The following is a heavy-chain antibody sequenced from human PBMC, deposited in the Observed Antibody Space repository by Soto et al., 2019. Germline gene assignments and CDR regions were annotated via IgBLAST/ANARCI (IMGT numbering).Heavy chain of an antibody. V-gene: IGHV3-48*01. J-gene: IGHJ5*01. CDR2: ISSSRSTI. Sequence: EVQLVESGGGLVQPGGSLRLSCAASGFTFSSYSMNWVRQAPGKGLEWVSYISSSRSTIYYADSVKGRFTISRDNAKNSLYLQMNSLRAEDTAVYYCARDCPGSSTTCYGNEWFDSWGQGPLVTVSS. CDR3: ARDCPGSSTTCYGNEWFDS. CDR1: GFTFSSYS. D-gene: IGHD2-2*01.